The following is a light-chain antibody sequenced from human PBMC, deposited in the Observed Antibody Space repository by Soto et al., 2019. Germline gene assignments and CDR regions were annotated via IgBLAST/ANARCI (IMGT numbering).Light chain of an antibody. J-gene: IGKJ4*02. Sequence: DIVMTQSPASLPVSLGERATINCKSSQSLLNTANDKINLAWYQQKPGQHPKLLIWRASTRDSGVPDRFSGSGSATDFTLTSNSLQAEDVATYYFQQYFSAHLTFGGGTKVEI. CDR1: QSLLNTANDKIN. CDR2: RAS. CDR3: QQYFSAHLT. V-gene: IGKV4-1*01.